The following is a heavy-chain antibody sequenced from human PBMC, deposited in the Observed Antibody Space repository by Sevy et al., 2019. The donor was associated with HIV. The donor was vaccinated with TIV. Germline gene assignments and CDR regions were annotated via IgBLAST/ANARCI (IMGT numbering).Heavy chain of an antibody. J-gene: IGHJ6*02. V-gene: IGHV3-73*01. CDR1: GFTFSGSA. CDR2: IRSKANSYAT. Sequence: GGSLRLSCAASGFTFSGSAMHWVRQASGKGLEWVGHIRSKANSYATAYAASVKGRFTISRDDSKNRGYLQMNSLKTEDTAVYYCTRGRGGSSSSMDYYYYYGMDVWGQGTTVTVSS. CDR3: TRGRGGSSSSMDYYYYYGMDV. D-gene: IGHD6-6*01.